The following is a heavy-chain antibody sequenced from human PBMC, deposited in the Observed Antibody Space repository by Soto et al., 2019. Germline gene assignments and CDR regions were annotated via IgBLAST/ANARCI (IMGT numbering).Heavy chain of an antibody. CDR2: INSGSSTI. CDR3: ARDKPRSGYEKFDY. CDR1: GFTFSSYS. V-gene: IGHV3-48*01. D-gene: IGHD3-3*01. J-gene: IGHJ4*02. Sequence: PGGSLRLSCAASGFTFSSYSMNWVRQAPGKGLEWVSYINSGSSTIYYADSVQGRFTISRDNAKNSLYLQLNSLRAEDTAVYYCARDKPRSGYEKFDYWGQGTLVTVSS.